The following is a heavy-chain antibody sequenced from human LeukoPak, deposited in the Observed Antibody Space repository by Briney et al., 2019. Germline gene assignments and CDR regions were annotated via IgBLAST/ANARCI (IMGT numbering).Heavy chain of an antibody. CDR1: GGSFSGYY. CDR2: INHSGST. J-gene: IGHJ4*02. D-gene: IGHD2-15*01. Sequence: SETLSLTCAVYGGSFSGYYWSWIRQPPGKGLEWIGEINHSGSTNNNPSLKSRVTISVDTSKNQFSLKLSSVTAADTAVYYCARRGYCSGGSCRNFDYWGQGTLVTVSS. V-gene: IGHV4-34*01. CDR3: ARRGYCSGGSCRNFDY.